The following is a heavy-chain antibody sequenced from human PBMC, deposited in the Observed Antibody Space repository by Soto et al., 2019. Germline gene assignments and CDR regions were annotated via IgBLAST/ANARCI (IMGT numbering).Heavy chain of an antibody. D-gene: IGHD3-10*01. V-gene: IGHV4-4*02. CDR2: IYHSGNT. J-gene: IGHJ4*02. CDR3: ARASASSELRGVVIN. Sequence: QVQLQESGPGLVKPSGTLSLTCALSGASIITDNWWSWVRQPPGKEMEWIWEIYHSGNTNFNPSVKSPVTTSVDTSKNQSSLPVSSVTAADTAIYYCARASASSELRGVVINWGQGTLVTVSS. CDR1: GASIITDNW.